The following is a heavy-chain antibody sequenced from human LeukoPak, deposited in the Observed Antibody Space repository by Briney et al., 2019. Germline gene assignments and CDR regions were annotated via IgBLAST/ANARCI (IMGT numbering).Heavy chain of an antibody. CDR1: GGSFSGYY. CDR3: AREIRYCSAVSCYGNYFMDV. D-gene: IGHD2-15*01. V-gene: IGHV4-59*12. CDR2: IYYSGST. J-gene: IGHJ6*03. Sequence: SETLSLTCSVSGGSFSGYYWSWIRQPPGRGLEWIGYIYYSGSTNYNPSLKSRVAISVDTSKNQFSLKVTSVTAADTAVYYCAREIRYCSAVSCYGNYFMDVWGKGTTVTVSS.